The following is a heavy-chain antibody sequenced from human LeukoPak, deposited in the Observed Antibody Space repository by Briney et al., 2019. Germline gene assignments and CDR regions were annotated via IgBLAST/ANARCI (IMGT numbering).Heavy chain of an antibody. CDR1: GGSFSGYY. Sequence: SETLSLTCAVYGGSFSGYYWSWIRQPPGKGLEWIGEINHSGSTNYNPSLKSRVTISVDTSKNQFSLKLSSVTAADTAVYYCARREMATISFDYWGQGTLVTVSS. CDR2: INHSGST. D-gene: IGHD5-24*01. V-gene: IGHV4-34*01. J-gene: IGHJ4*02. CDR3: ARREMATISFDY.